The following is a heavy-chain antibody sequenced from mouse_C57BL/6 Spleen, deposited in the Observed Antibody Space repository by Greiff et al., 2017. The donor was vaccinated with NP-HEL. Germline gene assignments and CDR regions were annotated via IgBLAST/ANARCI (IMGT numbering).Heavy chain of an antibody. D-gene: IGHD4-1*01. CDR3: ARELGRAFDY. CDR2: ISSGSSTI. Sequence: EVKLMESGGGLVKPGGSLKLSCAASGFTFSDYGMHWVRPAPETGLEWVAYISSGSSTIYYADTVKGRFTISRDNAKNTLFLQMTSLRSEDTAMYYCARELGRAFDYWGQGTTLTVSS. V-gene: IGHV5-17*01. J-gene: IGHJ2*01. CDR1: GFTFSDYG.